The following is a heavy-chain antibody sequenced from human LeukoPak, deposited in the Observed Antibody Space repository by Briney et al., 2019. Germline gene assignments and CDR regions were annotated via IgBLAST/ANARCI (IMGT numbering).Heavy chain of an antibody. D-gene: IGHD2-15*01. CDR2: IKSDGSST. CDR1: GLTFSNYW. CDR3: ARDVVETEDYFDC. Sequence: VGSLRLSCTASGLTFSNYWMHWVRQAPGKGLVWVSRIKSDGSSTIYADSVKGRFTISRDKAKNTVDMQMNSLSAEDTAVYYCARDVVETEDYFDCWGQGTLVTVSS. V-gene: IGHV3-74*01. J-gene: IGHJ4*02.